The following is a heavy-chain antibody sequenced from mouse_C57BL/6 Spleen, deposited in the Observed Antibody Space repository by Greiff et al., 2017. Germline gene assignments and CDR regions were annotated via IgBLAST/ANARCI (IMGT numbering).Heavy chain of an antibody. D-gene: IGHD4-1*01. J-gene: IGHJ1*03. CDR3: ARSNWDPWYFDV. CDR2: ISYDGSN. Sequence: EVKLMESGPGLVKPSQSLSLTCSVTGYSITSGYYWNWIRQFPGNKLEWMGYISYDGSNNYNPSLKNRISITRDTSKNQFFLKLNSVTTEDTATYYCARSNWDPWYFDVWGTGTTVTVSS. V-gene: IGHV3-6*01. CDR1: GYSITSGYY.